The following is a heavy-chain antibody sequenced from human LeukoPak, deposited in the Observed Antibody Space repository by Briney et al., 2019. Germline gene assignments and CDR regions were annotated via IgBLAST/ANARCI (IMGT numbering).Heavy chain of an antibody. Sequence: ASVKVSCKASGYTFTSYGISWVRQATGQGLEWMGWMNPNSGNTGYTQKFQGRVTMTRNTSISTAYMELSSLRFEDTAVYYCARGRGGSSGYRRLDYWGQGTLVTVS. CDR2: MNPNSGNT. J-gene: IGHJ4*02. CDR1: GYTFTSYG. V-gene: IGHV1-8*02. D-gene: IGHD6-25*01. CDR3: ARGRGGSSGYRRLDY.